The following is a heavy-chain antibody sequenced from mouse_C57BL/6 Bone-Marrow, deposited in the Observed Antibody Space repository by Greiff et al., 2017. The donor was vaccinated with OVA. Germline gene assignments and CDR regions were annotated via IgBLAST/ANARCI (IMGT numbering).Heavy chain of an antibody. CDR2: IDPSDSYT. D-gene: IGHD2-3*01. CDR3: ARTSFYDGYYDY. V-gene: IGHV1-50*01. CDR1: GYTFTSYW. Sequence: QVQLQQPGAELVKPGASVKLSCKASGYTFTSYWMQWVKQRPGQGLEWIGEIDPSDSYTNYNQKFKDKATLTADKSSSTAYMQLSSLTYEDSAVYYCARTSFYDGYYDYWGQGTTLTVSS. J-gene: IGHJ2*01.